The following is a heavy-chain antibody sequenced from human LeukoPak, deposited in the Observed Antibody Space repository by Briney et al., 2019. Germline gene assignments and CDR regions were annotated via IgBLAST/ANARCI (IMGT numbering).Heavy chain of an antibody. J-gene: IGHJ6*03. D-gene: IGHD6-13*01. CDR3: AKGGIHRGYYYYYMDV. Sequence: GGSPRLSRAPSGFTFSSYGMYWVRPAPEEGLEWVAFIRYDGSNKYYADSVKGRFTISRDNSKNTLYLQMNSLRAEDTALYYCAKGGIHRGYYYYYMDVWGKGTTVIISS. CDR1: GFTFSSYG. V-gene: IGHV3-30*02. CDR2: IRYDGSNK.